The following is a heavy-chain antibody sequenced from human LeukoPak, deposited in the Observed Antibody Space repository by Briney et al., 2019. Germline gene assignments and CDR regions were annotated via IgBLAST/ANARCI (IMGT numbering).Heavy chain of an antibody. CDR2: ISSSGSTI. CDR3: ARERQYFYYDSSGEFDY. D-gene: IGHD3-22*01. V-gene: IGHV3-11*01. Sequence: GFLRLSCAASGFTFSGYYMSWIRQAPGKGLEWVSYISSSGSTIYYADSVKGRFTISRDNAKNSLYLQMNSLRAEDTAVYYCARERQYFYYDSSGEFDYWGQGTLVTVSS. J-gene: IGHJ4*02. CDR1: GFTFSGYY.